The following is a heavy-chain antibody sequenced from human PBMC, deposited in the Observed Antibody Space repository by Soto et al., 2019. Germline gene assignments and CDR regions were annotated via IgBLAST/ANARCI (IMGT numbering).Heavy chain of an antibody. J-gene: IGHJ6*02. CDR2: VYYSGST. V-gene: IGHV4-34*11. Sequence: SETLSLTYAVYGGSFSGDYWSWIRQPPGKGLEGSGYVYYSGSTNYNPSLKSRVTISVDTSKNQLSLNLSSVPAADTAVYYCATGPGFPHPRKEIDGYNSQDYYSGLDVWGQGTTATVSS. D-gene: IGHD5-12*01. CDR1: GGSFSGDY. CDR3: ATGPGFPHPRKEIDGYNSQDYYSGLDV.